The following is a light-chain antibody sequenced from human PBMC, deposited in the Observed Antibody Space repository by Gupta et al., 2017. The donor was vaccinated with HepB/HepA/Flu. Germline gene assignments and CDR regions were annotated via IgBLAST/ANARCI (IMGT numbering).Light chain of an antibody. CDR1: SSNIGNNY. Sequence: QYVFTQPHSMCAAPGQSVTIACSGSSSNIGNNYVSWYQHLPGTAPKLLIYENTKRPTGIPDGFSGSKCGPSATLYITRLLPGDEADYYCGTWDSSGSDMVFGGGTKLTVL. CDR2: ENT. V-gene: IGLV1-51*02. CDR3: GTWDSSGSDMV. J-gene: IGLJ2*01.